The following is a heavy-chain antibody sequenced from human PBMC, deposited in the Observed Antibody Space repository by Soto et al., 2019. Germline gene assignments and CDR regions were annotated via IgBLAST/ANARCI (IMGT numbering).Heavy chain of an antibody. CDR2: SSYSGST. CDR1: GGSISRGGYY. J-gene: IGHJ4*01. CDR3: ARGVLH. Sequence: QVQLQESGPGLVQPSQTLSLTCTVSGGSISRGGYYWSWIRQHPGTGLEWIAHSSYSGSTYYNTPRKSRVTISVDTSRNQFSLIVNSVTAADTAVYYCARGVLHWGQGTLVTVSS. V-gene: IGHV4-31*03.